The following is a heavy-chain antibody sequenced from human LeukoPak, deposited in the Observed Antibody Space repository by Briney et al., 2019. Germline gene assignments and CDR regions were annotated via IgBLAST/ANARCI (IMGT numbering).Heavy chain of an antibody. Sequence: GGSLRLSCAASGFDLNNYAMHWVRQAPGKGLEWVTLISYSGDNTYYADSVKGRFTFSRDKSKNTLYLQMNSLRPEDSAVYYCARNRIEGGIDYWGQGTLVTVSS. CDR3: ARNRIEGGIDY. V-gene: IGHV3-30*04. J-gene: IGHJ4*02. CDR2: ISYSGDNT. CDR1: GFDLNNYA. D-gene: IGHD2-21*01.